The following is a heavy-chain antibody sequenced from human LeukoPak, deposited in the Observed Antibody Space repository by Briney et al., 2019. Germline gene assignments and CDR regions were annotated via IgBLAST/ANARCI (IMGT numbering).Heavy chain of an antibody. CDR3: ARDVSSWPFFDS. V-gene: IGHV4-4*07. J-gene: IGHJ4*02. D-gene: IGHD6-13*01. Sequence: SETLSLTCTVSGGSIRSQYWSWIRQPAGRGLEWLGRIYASGSTNYSPSLKSRVTMSLDTSENQFSLKLFSVTAADTAVYFCARDVSSWPFFDSWGQGTQVTVSS. CDR1: GGSIRSQY. CDR2: IYASGST.